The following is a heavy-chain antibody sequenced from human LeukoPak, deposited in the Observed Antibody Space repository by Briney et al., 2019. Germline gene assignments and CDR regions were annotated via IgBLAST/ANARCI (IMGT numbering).Heavy chain of an antibody. CDR3: ARGSIVVVVAATFDY. V-gene: IGHV3-21*01. J-gene: IGHJ4*02. CDR2: ISSSSSYI. D-gene: IGHD2-15*01. CDR1: GFTFSSYS. Sequence: PGGSLRLSCAASGFTFSSYSMNWVRQAPGKGLEWVSSISSSSSYIYYADSVKGRFTISRDNAKNSLYLQMNSLRAEDTAVYYCARGSIVVVVAATFDYWGQGTLVTVSS.